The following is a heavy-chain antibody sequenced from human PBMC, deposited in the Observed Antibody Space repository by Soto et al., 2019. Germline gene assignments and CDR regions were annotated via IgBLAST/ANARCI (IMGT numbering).Heavy chain of an antibody. V-gene: IGHV3-23*01. CDR3: ARVTEEHDRASSWFDP. Sequence: EVQLLESGGDLVQPGGSLSLSCSASGFTFSNYEMSWVGQAQGKGLAWVSAISHSGRGTYYEDSVEGRFTISRDNSKNTVYLQINSLRVEDTALYYCARVTEEHDRASSWFDPWGQGTLVTVSS. D-gene: IGHD2-21*01. J-gene: IGHJ5*02. CDR2: ISHSGRGT. CDR1: GFTFSNYE.